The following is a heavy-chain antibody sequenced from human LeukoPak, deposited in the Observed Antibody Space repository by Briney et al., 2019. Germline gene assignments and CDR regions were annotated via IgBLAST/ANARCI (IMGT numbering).Heavy chain of an antibody. CDR1: GFTFSSYA. CDR2: ISGSGGST. V-gene: IGHV3-23*01. CDR3: ANARYYDSSGLGQH. J-gene: IGHJ1*01. Sequence: GESLKISCAASGFTFSSYAMSWVRQAPGKWLEWVSAISGSGGSTYYADAVKGRFTISRDNSKNTLYLQMNSLRAEDTAVYYCANARYYDSSGLGQHWGQGTLVTVSS. D-gene: IGHD3-22*01.